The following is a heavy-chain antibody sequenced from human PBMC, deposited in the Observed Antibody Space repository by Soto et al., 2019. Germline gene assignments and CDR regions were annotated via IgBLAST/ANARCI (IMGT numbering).Heavy chain of an antibody. Sequence: PGGSLRLSCAASGFTFSSYAMHWVRQAPGKGLEWVAVISYDGSNKYYADSVKGRFTISRDNSKNTLYLQMNSLRAEDTAVYYCAREYIRRNYYDSSGYFKAFDIWGQGTMVTVSS. CDR3: AREYIRRNYYDSSGYFKAFDI. V-gene: IGHV3-30-3*01. CDR1: GFTFSSYA. D-gene: IGHD3-22*01. CDR2: ISYDGSNK. J-gene: IGHJ3*02.